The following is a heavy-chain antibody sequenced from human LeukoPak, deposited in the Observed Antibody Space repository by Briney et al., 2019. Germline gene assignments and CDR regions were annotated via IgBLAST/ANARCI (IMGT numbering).Heavy chain of an antibody. CDR1: RGTFSNSA. Sequence: SVRVSCKASRGTFSNSAISWARQAPGQGLEWMGRIIPILDKRNYAQKFQGRVTMTRGTSTSTVYMEVSSLRSEDTAVYYCGRASGPIAGGVGYWGQGTLVTVSS. V-gene: IGHV1-69*04. J-gene: IGHJ4*02. CDR3: GRASGPIAGGVGY. CDR2: IIPILDKR. D-gene: IGHD6-13*01.